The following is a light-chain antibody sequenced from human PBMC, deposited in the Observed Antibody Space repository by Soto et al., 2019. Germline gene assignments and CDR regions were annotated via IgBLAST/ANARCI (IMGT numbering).Light chain of an antibody. J-gene: IGLJ1*01. CDR1: SSDIGGYNY. Sequence: SVLTQPASVSGSPGQSITISCTGGSSDIGGYNYVSWFQQHPGKAPKLMIYEVTNRPSGVSNRFSGSKSGSTASLTISGLQAEDEADYYCSSYTSSNTLVFGTGTKVTV. CDR2: EVT. CDR3: SSYTSSNTLV. V-gene: IGLV2-14*01.